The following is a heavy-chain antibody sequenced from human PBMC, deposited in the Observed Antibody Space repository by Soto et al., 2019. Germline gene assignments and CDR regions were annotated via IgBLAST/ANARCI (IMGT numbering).Heavy chain of an antibody. J-gene: IGHJ4*01. CDR2: IYPGDSDT. V-gene: IGHV5-51*01. D-gene: IGHD3-10*01. CDR3: ARHSTSAPKDY. CDR1: GYSFTTYW. Sequence: PGESLKISCNGSGYSFTTYWIALVLQMPGKGLEWVGIIYPGDSDTRYSPSFEGHVTISVDKSISTAFLQWNSLKASDNAIYYCARHSTSAPKDYWGQGTLVTVSS.